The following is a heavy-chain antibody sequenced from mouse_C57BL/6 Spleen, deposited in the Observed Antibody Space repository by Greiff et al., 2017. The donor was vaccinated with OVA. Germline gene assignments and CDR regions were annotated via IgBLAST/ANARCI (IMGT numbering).Heavy chain of an antibody. CDR2: INPYNGGT. V-gene: IGHV1-19*01. D-gene: IGHD1-1*02. CDR3: ASKWSGYFDY. CDR1: GYTFTDYY. J-gene: IGHJ2*01. Sequence: EVQLQQSGPVLVKPGASVKMSCKASGYTFTDYYMNWVKQSHGKSLEWIGVINPYNGGTSYNQKFKGKATLTGDKSSSKAYMELNSLTSEDSAVYYCASKWSGYFDYWGQGTTLTVSS.